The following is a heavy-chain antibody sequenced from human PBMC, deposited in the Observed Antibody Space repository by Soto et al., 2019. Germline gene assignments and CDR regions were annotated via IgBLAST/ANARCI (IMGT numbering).Heavy chain of an antibody. D-gene: IGHD6-19*01. Sequence: GGSLRLSCAASGFTLSFSRYWMHWVRQAPGKGLVWVSRIHSDGSSTTYADSVKGRFTISRDNAKSTVYLQMNSLRADDTAVYYCARDPIAVADFSVWGQGTLVTVSS. J-gene: IGHJ4*02. CDR3: ARDPIAVADFSV. CDR1: GFTLSFSRYW. CDR2: IHSDGSST. V-gene: IGHV3-74*01.